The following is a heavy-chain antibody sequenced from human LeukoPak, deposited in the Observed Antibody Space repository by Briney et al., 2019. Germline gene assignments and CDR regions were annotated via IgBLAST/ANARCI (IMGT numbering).Heavy chain of an antibody. J-gene: IGHJ3*02. CDR2: IYSSSIT. CDR1: GFTVSSDY. D-gene: IGHD3-10*01. Sequence: GGSLKLSCAASGFTVSSDYMSWVRQAPGKGLEWVSVIYSSSITSYADSVKGRFTISRHNSKNTLYLQMNSLRADDTAVYYCARGRGAANDAFDIWGQGTMVTVSS. CDR3: ARGRGAANDAFDI. V-gene: IGHV3-53*04.